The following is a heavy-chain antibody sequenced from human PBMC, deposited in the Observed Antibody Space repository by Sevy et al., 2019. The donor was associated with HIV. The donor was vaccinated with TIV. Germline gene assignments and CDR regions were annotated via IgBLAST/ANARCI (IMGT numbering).Heavy chain of an antibody. CDR1: GYTLTQVS. Sequence: ASVKVSCKVSGYTLTQVSMHWVRQAPGEGLEWMGSFDPEDGETIYAQKFQGRVTMTENTSKDTAYMELNSLRSKDTSVYFCATTKDDNDSSGCPFDYWGQGTLVTVSS. J-gene: IGHJ4*02. CDR2: FDPEDGET. V-gene: IGHV1-24*01. D-gene: IGHD3-22*01. CDR3: ATTKDDNDSSGCPFDY.